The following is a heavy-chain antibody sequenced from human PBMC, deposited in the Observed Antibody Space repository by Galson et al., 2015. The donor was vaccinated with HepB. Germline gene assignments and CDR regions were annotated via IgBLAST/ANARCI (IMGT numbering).Heavy chain of an antibody. CDR3: AKDRWIQLWSPGY. V-gene: IGHV3-23*01. CDR2: ISGSGGST. D-gene: IGHD5-18*01. CDR1: GFTFSSYA. Sequence: SLRLSCAASGFTFSSYAMSWVRQAPGKGLEWVSAISGSGGSTYYADSVKGRFTISRDNSKNTLYLQMNSLRAEDTAVYYCAKDRWIQLWSPGYWGQGTLVTVSS. J-gene: IGHJ4*02.